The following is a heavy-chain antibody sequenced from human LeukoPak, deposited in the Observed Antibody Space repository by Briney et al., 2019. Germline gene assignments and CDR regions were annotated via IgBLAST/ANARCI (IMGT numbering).Heavy chain of an antibody. CDR2: INPTSGGT. CDR3: ARAAGDYGDYDYFYYMDV. D-gene: IGHD4-17*01. Sequence: GASVKVSCKASGYTFTSYYMHWVRQAPGQGLEWMGWINPTSGGTKYAQKFQGRVTMTRDTSISTAYMELNTLRSDDTAMYYCARAAGDYGDYDYFYYMDVWGKGTTVTISS. J-gene: IGHJ6*03. CDR1: GYTFTSYY. V-gene: IGHV1-2*02.